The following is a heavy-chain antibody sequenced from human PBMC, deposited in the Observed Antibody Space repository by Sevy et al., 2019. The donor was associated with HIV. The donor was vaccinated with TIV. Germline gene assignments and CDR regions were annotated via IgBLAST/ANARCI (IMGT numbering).Heavy chain of an antibody. Sequence: SETLSLTCTVSGGSISSSRYDWGWIRQPPGKGLEWIGTIYYSGSTYYNPSLKSRVTISVDTSKNQFSLKVTSVTAADTSMYYCARHHRSSWDYVNEAFDIWGQGTMVTVSS. V-gene: IGHV4-39*01. D-gene: IGHD4-17*01. J-gene: IGHJ3*02. CDR1: GGSISSSRYD. CDR3: ARHHRSSWDYVNEAFDI. CDR2: IYYSGST.